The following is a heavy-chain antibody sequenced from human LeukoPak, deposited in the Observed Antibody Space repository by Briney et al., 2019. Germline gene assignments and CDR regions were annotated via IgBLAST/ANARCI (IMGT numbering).Heavy chain of an antibody. V-gene: IGHV3-30-3*01. D-gene: IGHD3-22*01. CDR1: GFTFTAYL. J-gene: IGHJ4*02. CDR3: VRESEYYFDHSASFDY. CDR2: MSSDGNAM. Sequence: GGSLRLSCAASGFTFTAYLIHWVRQAPGKGLEWVAVMSSDGNAMFYADSVKGRFTISRDNSKNTLYLQMNSLRAEDTAVYYCVRESEYYFDHSASFDYRGQGTLVTVSS.